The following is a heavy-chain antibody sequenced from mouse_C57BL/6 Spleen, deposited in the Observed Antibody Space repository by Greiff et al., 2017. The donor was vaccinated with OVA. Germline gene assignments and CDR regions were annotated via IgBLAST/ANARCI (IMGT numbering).Heavy chain of an antibody. CDR1: GYTFTSYG. J-gene: IGHJ3*01. CDR2: IYPRSGNT. CDR3: AKSTVVTTGGAY. D-gene: IGHD1-1*01. Sequence: QVQLQQSGAELARPGASVKLSCKASGYTFTSYGISWVKQRTGQGLEWIGEIYPRSGNTYYNEKFKGRATLTADKSSSTAYRELSSLTAEDSAVDVGAKSTVVTTGGAYWGQGTLVTVAA. V-gene: IGHV1-81*01.